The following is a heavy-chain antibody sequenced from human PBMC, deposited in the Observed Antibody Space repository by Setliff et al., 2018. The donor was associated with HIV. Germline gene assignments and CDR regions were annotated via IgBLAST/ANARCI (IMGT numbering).Heavy chain of an antibody. J-gene: IGHJ4*01. CDR2: IRSSGDT. CDR3: AIPASSLAPN. V-gene: IGHV4-39*01. Sequence: SETLSLTCTVSGACISSHNYYWGWIRQFPGKGLEWIASIRSSGDTYYNPSLQSRVIISVDTSNNQISLKLTSVTAADTAVYYCAIPASSLAPNWGRGTQVTVSS. CDR1: GACISSHNYY.